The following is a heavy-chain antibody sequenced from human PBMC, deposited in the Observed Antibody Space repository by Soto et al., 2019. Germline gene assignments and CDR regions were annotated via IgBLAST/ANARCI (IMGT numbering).Heavy chain of an antibody. J-gene: IGHJ5*02. D-gene: IGHD6-19*01. CDR2: INPNSGGT. CDR1: GYTFTGYY. CDR3: ARGQARIAVLFEP. V-gene: IGHV1-2*02. Sequence: ASVKVSCKASGYTFTGYYMHWVRQAPGQGLEWMGWINPNSGGTNYAQKFQGRVTMTRDTSISTAYMELSRMRSDDTAVYYCARGQARIAVLFEPWGEGNLVTVCS.